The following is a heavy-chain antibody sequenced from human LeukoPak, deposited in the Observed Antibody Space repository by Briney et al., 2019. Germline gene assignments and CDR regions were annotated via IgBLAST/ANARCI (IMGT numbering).Heavy chain of an antibody. CDR1: GFTFSSYD. CDR2: IRYDGSNK. V-gene: IGHV3-30*02. J-gene: IGHJ4*02. CDR3: AKDLHRYCSSISCYGPGY. Sequence: PGGSLRLSCAASGFTFSSYDMHWVRQAPGKGLEWVAFIRYDGSNKYYADSVKGRFTISRDNSKNTLYLQMNSLRAEDTAVYYCAKDLHRYCSSISCYGPGYWGQGTLVTVSS. D-gene: IGHD2-2*01.